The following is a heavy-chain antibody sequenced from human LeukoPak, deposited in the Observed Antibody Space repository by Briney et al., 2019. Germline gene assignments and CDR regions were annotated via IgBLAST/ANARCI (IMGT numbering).Heavy chain of an antibody. CDR1: GFTFSSYA. V-gene: IGHV3-23*01. D-gene: IGHD2-15*01. J-gene: IGHJ4*02. CDR3: AKDTVVVVAATPDY. CDR2: ISGSGGST. Sequence: GGSQRLSCAASGFTFSSYAMSWVRQAPGKGLEWVSAISGSGGSTYYADSVKGRFTISRDNSKNTLYLQMNSLRAEDTAVYYCAKDTVVVVAATPDYWGQGTLVTVSS.